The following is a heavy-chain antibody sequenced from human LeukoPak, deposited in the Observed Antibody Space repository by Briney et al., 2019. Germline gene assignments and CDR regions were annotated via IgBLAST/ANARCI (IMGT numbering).Heavy chain of an antibody. D-gene: IGHD3-10*01. CDR1: GGSFSSYY. J-gene: IGHJ6*03. CDR3: ARLVWFGELFHYYYYMDV. CDR2: IYTSGST. Sequence: SETLSLTCAVYGGSFSSYYWSWIRQPPGKGLEWIGYIYTSGSTNYNPSLKSRVTISVDTSKNQFSLKLSSVTAADTAVYYCARLVWFGELFHYYYYMDVWGKGTTVTVSS. V-gene: IGHV4-4*09.